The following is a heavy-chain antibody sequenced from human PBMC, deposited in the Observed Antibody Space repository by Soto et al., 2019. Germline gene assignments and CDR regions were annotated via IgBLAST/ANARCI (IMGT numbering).Heavy chain of an antibody. CDR3: VRSSGSQPRAGWFDP. CDR1: GFNFDDHA. V-gene: IGHV3-9*01. D-gene: IGHD1-26*01. J-gene: IGHJ5*02. Sequence: EVQLVESGGGLAQPGWSRRLSCAASGFNFDDHAMHWVRQTPWKGLEWVSGISWNSGTINYADSIKGRFTISRDNAKRTLYLQMNNLRPADTAMYFCVRSSGSQPRAGWFDPWGQGTLVTVS. CDR2: ISWNSGTI.